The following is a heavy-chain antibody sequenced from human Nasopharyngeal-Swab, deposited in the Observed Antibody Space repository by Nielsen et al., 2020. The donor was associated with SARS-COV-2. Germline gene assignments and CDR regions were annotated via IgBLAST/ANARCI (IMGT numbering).Heavy chain of an antibody. CDR1: GYTFTGYY. J-gene: IGHJ6*02. Sequence: ASVKVSCKASGYTFTGYYMHWVRQAPGQGLEWMGRINPNSGGTNYAQKFQGRVTMTRETSISTAYMELIRLRSDDTTVYYCARDPTSVAGTGDYYYGMDVWGQGTTVTVSS. CDR3: ARDPTSVAGTGDYYYGMDV. D-gene: IGHD6-19*01. CDR2: INPNSGGT. V-gene: IGHV1-2*06.